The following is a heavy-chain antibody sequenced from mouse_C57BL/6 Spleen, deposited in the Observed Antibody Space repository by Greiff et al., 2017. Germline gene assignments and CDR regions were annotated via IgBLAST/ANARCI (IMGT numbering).Heavy chain of an antibody. Sequence: QVQLQQPGAELVKPGASVKMSCKASGYTFTSYWITWVKQRPGQGLEWIGDIYPGSGSTNYNEKFKSKATLTVDTSSSTAYMQLSSLTSEDSAVYYCAKGPTTVVAYYYAMDYWGQGTSVTVSS. J-gene: IGHJ4*01. CDR2: IYPGSGST. D-gene: IGHD1-1*01. V-gene: IGHV1-55*01. CDR1: GYTFTSYW. CDR3: AKGPTTVVAYYYAMDY.